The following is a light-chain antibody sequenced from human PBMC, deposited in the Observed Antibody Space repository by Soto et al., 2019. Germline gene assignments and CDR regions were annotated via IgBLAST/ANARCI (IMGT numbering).Light chain of an antibody. J-gene: IGKJ4*01. Sequence: DVQMTQSPSSLSASVGDRVTITCRASQDINSYLAWYQQKPGNAPKSLIYASSSLQTGVPSRFSGSESGTDFSLTISNLQPEDSATYYCQQYHLYPLTFGGGTKVEIK. CDR1: QDINSY. CDR3: QQYHLYPLT. V-gene: IGKV1D-16*01. CDR2: ASS.